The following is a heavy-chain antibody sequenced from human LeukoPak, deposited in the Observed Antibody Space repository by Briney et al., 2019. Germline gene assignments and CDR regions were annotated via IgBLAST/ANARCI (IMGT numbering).Heavy chain of an antibody. CDR1: GGSISSGDYY. J-gene: IGHJ4*02. CDR3: ARVGTYGSGSYLSWLDY. V-gene: IGHV4-30-4*02. CDR2: IYYSGST. Sequence: SETLSLTCTVSGGSISSGDYYWSWIRQPPGKGLEWIGYIYYSGSTYYNPSLKSRVTISVDTSKNQFSLKLSSVAAADTAVYYCARVGTYGSGSYLSWLDYWGQGTLVTVSS. D-gene: IGHD3-10*01.